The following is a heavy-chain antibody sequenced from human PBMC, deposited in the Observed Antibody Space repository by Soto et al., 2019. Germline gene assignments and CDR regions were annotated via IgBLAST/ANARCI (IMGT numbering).Heavy chain of an antibody. Sequence: QPGGSLRLSCAASGFTFSTYYMTWVRQAPGKGLEWVASIKNDGSEQYYVDSVKGRFTISRDNAKNSLYLQMNSPRAGDTALYYCSRENWFQDYWGQGTRVTVSS. CDR2: IKNDGSEQ. D-gene: IGHD3-10*01. CDR1: GFTFSTYY. V-gene: IGHV3-7*03. CDR3: SRENWFQDY. J-gene: IGHJ4*02.